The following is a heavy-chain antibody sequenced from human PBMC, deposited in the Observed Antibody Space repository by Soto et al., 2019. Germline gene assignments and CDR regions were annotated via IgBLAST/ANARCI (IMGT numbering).Heavy chain of an antibody. J-gene: IGHJ6*02. CDR2: MYNTGST. V-gene: IGHV4-59*01. D-gene: IGHD2-21*02. CDR1: GGSISSYY. CDR3: ARDLWGYCGADCYPLDV. Sequence: SETLSLTCSVSGGSISSYYWSWIRQPPGKGLEWIGYMYNTGSTIYNPSLKSRVTISVDTSKNQFSLKLNSVTAADTAVYYCARDLWGYCGADCYPLDVWGQGTTVTSP.